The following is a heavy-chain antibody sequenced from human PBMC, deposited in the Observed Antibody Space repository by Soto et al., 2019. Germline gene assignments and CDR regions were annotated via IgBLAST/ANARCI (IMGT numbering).Heavy chain of an antibody. J-gene: IGHJ4*02. Sequence: GASVKVSCKTSGYTFSDYGLAWLRQTPGQRPEWMGWVSTYNTNTNYAQKFQGRVTMTTDTSTTTTSMELRSLRSDDTAVYYCARELNTDSSSYYSFAYWGQVTLVTVSS. CDR2: VSTYNTNT. CDR3: ARELNTDSSSYYSFAY. D-gene: IGHD3-22*01. CDR1: GYTFSDYG. V-gene: IGHV1-18*01.